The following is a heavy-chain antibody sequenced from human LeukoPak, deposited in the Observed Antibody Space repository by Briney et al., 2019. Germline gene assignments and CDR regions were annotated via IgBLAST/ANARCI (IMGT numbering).Heavy chain of an antibody. CDR1: GFTFSSYA. V-gene: IGHV3-23*01. D-gene: IGHD3-22*01. Sequence: GGSLRLSCAASGFTFSSYAVSWVRQAPGKGLEWVSDISGSGGSTYYADSVKGRFTISRDNSKNTLYLQMNSLRAEDTAVYYCAKREGDYYDSSGYPPFDYWGQGTLVTVSS. J-gene: IGHJ4*02. CDR3: AKREGDYYDSSGYPPFDY. CDR2: ISGSGGST.